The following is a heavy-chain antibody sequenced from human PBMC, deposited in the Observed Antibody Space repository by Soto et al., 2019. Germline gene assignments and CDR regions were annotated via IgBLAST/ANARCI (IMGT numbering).Heavy chain of an antibody. D-gene: IGHD3-22*01. J-gene: IGHJ2*01. CDR1: GGAISSGGYY. CDR3: ARDATYYYDSSGYWYFDL. Sequence: QVQLQESGPGMVKPSQTLSLTCTVSGGAISSGGYYWSWIRQHPGKGLEWIGYSYYSGSTYYNPSRKSRVTISVDTSKNQFSLKLSSVTAADTAVYYCARDATYYYDSSGYWYFDLWGRGTLVTVSS. CDR2: SYYSGST. V-gene: IGHV4-31*03.